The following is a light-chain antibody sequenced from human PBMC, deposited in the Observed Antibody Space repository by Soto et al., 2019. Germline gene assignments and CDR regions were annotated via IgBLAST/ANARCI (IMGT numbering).Light chain of an antibody. V-gene: IGLV2-8*01. CDR1: SSDVGGYNY. CDR2: EVS. CDR3: SSYAGSNNLV. Sequence: QSVLTQPPSASGSPGQSVTISCTGTSSDVGGYNYVSWYQRHPGKAPKLMIYEVSKRPSGVPDRFSGSKPGNTASLTVSGIQAEDEADYYCSSYAGSNNLVFGGGTKLTVL. J-gene: IGLJ2*01.